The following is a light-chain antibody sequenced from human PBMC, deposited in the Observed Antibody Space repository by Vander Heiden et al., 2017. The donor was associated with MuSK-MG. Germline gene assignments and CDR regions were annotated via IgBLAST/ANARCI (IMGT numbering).Light chain of an antibody. Sequence: EIVLTQSPATLSLSPGESATLSCRASQSVTKYLAWYQQKPGQAPRLLIYDASNRATGIPARFNGGASGTDFTLTISILAPEDSRLYYCQRRSPCPKKFGQGTLVDIK. CDR1: QSVTKY. CDR2: DAS. J-gene: IGKJ5*01. CDR3: QRRSPCPKK. V-gene: IGKV3-11*01.